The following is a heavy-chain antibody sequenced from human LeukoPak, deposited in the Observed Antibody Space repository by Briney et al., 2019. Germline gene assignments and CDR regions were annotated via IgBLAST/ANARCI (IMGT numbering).Heavy chain of an antibody. D-gene: IGHD2-2*01. CDR2: IXSGGST. J-gene: IGHJ4*02. Sequence: GGSLRLSCAASGFTVGTYYMTWVRQAPGKGLECVSVIXSGGSTYYADSVKGRFTVSRDNSKNTLYLQMNSLRAEDTAMYYCARGLGYCTSTTCLLPFDYWGQGTLVTVSS. CDR3: ARGLGYCTSTTCLLPFDY. CDR1: GFTVGTYY. V-gene: IGHV3-53*01.